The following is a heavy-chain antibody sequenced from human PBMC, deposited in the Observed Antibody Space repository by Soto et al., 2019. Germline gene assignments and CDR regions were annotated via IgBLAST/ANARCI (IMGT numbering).Heavy chain of an antibody. CDR2: INQDGSEK. D-gene: IGHD4-4*01. J-gene: IGHJ4*02. Sequence: PGGSLRLSCAASGFSFVSYWMTWVRQPPGKGLEWVAQINQDGSEKYYLDSVKGRFTISRDNAKNSLYLQMNSLRAEDTAVYYCARWSTPAGHYWGQGTLVTVSS. CDR3: ARWSTPAGHY. CDR1: GFSFVSYW. V-gene: IGHV3-7*05.